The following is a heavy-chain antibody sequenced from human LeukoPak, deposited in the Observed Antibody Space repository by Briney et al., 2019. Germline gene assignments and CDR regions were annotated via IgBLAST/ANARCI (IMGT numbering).Heavy chain of an antibody. CDR2: ISWNSATI. CDR1: GFTFDDYA. V-gene: IGHV3-9*01. Sequence: LAGGSLRLSCAASGFTFDDYAMHWVRQAPGKGLEWVSGISWNSATIAYADSVKGRFTISRDNAKNSLYLQMSSLRAEDTALYYCTKGRYARTFDCWGQGTLVTVSS. CDR3: TKGRYARTFDC. J-gene: IGHJ4*02. D-gene: IGHD3-16*02.